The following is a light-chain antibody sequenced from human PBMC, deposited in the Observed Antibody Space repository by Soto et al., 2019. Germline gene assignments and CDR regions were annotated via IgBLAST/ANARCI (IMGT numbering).Light chain of an antibody. V-gene: IGLV1-44*01. Sequence: QSVLTQPPSASGTPGQRVTISCSGSSSNIGSKTVNWYQQLPGTAPKLLIYSNKQRPSGVPDRFSGSKSGTSASLAISGLQSEDEADYYCAAWDDSLNGVVFGGGTKVTVL. CDR3: AAWDDSLNGVV. J-gene: IGLJ2*01. CDR1: SSNIGSKT. CDR2: SNK.